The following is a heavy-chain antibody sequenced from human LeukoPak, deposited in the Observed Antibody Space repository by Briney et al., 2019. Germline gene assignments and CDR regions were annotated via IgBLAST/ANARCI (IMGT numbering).Heavy chain of an antibody. V-gene: IGHV3-30*02. CDR2: IRYDGSNK. J-gene: IGHJ4*02. D-gene: IGHD1-26*01. Sequence: GGSLRLSCAASGFTFSSYGMHWVRQAPGKGLEWVAFIRYDGSNKYYTDSMKGRLTISRDTSKNTLYLQMNSLRAEDTAVYSCAKHSGFGGSYSRRGYFDYWGQGTLVTVSS. CDR3: AKHSGFGGSYSRRGYFDY. CDR1: GFTFSSYG.